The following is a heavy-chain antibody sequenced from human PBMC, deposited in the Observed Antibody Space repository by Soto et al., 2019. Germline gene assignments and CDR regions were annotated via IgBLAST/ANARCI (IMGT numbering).Heavy chain of an antibody. CDR1: GYIFINYG. D-gene: IGHD3-16*01. Sequence: GASVKVSCKTSGYIFINYGISWVRQAPGQGLEWMGWISGYNGNTEHAQKFQGRVTMATDTSTTTAYMELRSLGSDDTAVYYCARDWGREQTFTKKYSCGQRNLVTVSS. CDR2: ISGYNGNT. CDR3: ARDWGREQTFTKKYS. V-gene: IGHV1-18*01. J-gene: IGHJ1*01.